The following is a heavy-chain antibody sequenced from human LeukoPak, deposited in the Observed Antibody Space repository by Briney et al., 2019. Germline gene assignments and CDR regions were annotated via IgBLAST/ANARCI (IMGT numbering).Heavy chain of an antibody. Sequence: QPGGSLRLSCAASGFTFSSYAMSWVRQDPGKGLEWVSAISGSGGSTYYADSVKGRFTISRDNSKDTLYLQMNSLRAEDTAVYYCAKEEHIVVVTAYWGQGTLVTVSS. CDR2: ISGSGGST. V-gene: IGHV3-23*01. CDR3: AKEEHIVVVTAY. CDR1: GFTFSSYA. D-gene: IGHD2-21*02. J-gene: IGHJ4*02.